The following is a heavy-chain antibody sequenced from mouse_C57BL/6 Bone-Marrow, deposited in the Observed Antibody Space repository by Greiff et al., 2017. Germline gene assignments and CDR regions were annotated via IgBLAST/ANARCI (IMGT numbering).Heavy chain of an antibody. CDR1: GFTFTSYW. CDR3: AKDDYDVAY. CDR2: IDPSDSST. Sequence: QVQLQQPGAELVKPGASVKLSCKASGFTFTSYWMQWVKQRPGQGLEWIGEIDPSDSSTTYNQKFKGKATLTVDTSSSTAYMQLSSLTSEHSAVYYCAKDDYDVAYWGQGTLVTVSA. V-gene: IGHV1-50*01. D-gene: IGHD2-4*01. J-gene: IGHJ3*01.